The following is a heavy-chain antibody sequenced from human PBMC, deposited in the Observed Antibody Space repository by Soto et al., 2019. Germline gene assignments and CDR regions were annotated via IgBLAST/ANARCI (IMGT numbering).Heavy chain of an antibody. V-gene: IGHV4-59*08. CDR1: GGSISSYY. D-gene: IGHD3-10*01. CDR2: IYYSGST. J-gene: IGHJ4*02. Sequence: SETLSLTCTVSGGSISSYYWSWIRQPPGKGLEWIGYIYYSGSTNYNPSLKSRVTISVDTSKNQFSLKLSSVTAADTAVYYCASLIMLRGVPPLDYCGPGPLVTGST. CDR3: ASLIMLRGVPPLDY.